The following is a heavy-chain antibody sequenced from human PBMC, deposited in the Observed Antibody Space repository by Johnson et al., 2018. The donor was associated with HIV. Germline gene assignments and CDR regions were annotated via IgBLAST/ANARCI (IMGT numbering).Heavy chain of an antibody. CDR2: IRSKAYGGTT. D-gene: IGHD5-18*01. CDR1: GFTFSDYY. J-gene: IGHJ3*02. V-gene: IGHV3-71*04. Sequence: EVQLVESGGGLVKPGGSLRLPCAASGFTFSDYYMSWIRQAPGKGLEWVGFIRSKAYGGTTEYAASVKGRLTISRDDSKRIAYLQMNSLKTEDTAVYYCASPYSYGLDDAFDIWGQGTMVTVSS. CDR3: ASPYSYGLDDAFDI.